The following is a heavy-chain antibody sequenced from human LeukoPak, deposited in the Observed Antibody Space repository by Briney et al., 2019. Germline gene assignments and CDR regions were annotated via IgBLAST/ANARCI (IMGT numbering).Heavy chain of an antibody. V-gene: IGHV1-69*13. J-gene: IGHJ4*02. CDR3: AIPLGGYYDSSGYYY. CDR1: GGTSSSYA. Sequence: SVKVSCKASGGTSSSYAISWVRQAPGQGLEWMGGIIPIFGTANYAQKFQGRVTITADESTSTAYMELSSLRSEDTAVYYCAIPLGGYYDSSGYYYWGQGTLVTVSS. CDR2: IIPIFGTA. D-gene: IGHD3-22*01.